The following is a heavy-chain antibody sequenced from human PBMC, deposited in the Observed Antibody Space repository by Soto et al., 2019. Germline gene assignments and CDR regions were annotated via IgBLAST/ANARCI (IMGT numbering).Heavy chain of an antibody. CDR1: GGTFSSYA. Sequence: SVKVSCKASGGTFSSYAISWVRQAPGQGLEWMGGIIPIFGTANYAQKFQGRVTITADESTSTAYMELSSLRSEDTAVYYCARDWEATVTKADGMDVWGQGTTVTVSS. CDR2: IIPIFGTA. J-gene: IGHJ6*02. V-gene: IGHV1-69*13. CDR3: ARDWEATVTKADGMDV. D-gene: IGHD4-4*01.